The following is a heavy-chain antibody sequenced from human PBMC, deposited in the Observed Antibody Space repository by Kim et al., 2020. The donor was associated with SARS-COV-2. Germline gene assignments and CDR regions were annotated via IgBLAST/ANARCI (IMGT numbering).Heavy chain of an antibody. D-gene: IGHD5-12*01. Sequence: GGSLRLSCAASGFTFSSYAMHWVRQAPGKGLEWVAVISYDGSNKYYADSVKGRFTISRDNSKNTLYLQMNSLRAEDTAVYYCARDPPGWLQYGNAFDIWG. CDR2: ISYDGSNK. CDR3: ARDPPGWLQYGNAFDI. J-gene: IGHJ3*02. CDR1: GFTFSSYA. V-gene: IGHV3-30*04.